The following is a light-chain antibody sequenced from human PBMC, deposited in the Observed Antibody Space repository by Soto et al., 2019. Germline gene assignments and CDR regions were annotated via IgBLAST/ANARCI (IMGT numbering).Light chain of an antibody. V-gene: IGKV1-5*01. Sequence: DIQMTQSPSTLSASVGDRVTITCRASQSISSWLAWYQQKPGKAPKLLIYDASSLESGVPSRFSGSGSGTEFTLTISSLHPDDFATYYCQQYNSYSPWTFGQGTKV. CDR2: DAS. J-gene: IGKJ1*01. CDR1: QSISSW. CDR3: QQYNSYSPWT.